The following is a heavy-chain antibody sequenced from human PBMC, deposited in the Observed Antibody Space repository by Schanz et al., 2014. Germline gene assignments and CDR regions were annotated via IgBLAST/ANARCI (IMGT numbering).Heavy chain of an antibody. CDR3: TRGGYSYALSAFDI. J-gene: IGHJ3*02. Sequence: QVQLVQSEAEVKKPGPSMKVSCKASGGTFNSYTINWVRQAPGQGLEWMGRIIPILGIANYAQKFQGRVTITRDTSASTAYMELRSLRSDDTALYYCTRGGYSYALSAFDIWGRGTMVTDSS. CDR1: GGTFNSYT. CDR2: IIPILGIA. D-gene: IGHD5-18*01. V-gene: IGHV1-69*02.